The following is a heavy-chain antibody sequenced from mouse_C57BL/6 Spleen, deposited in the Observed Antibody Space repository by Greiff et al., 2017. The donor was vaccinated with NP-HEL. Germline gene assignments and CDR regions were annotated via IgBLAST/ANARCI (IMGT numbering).Heavy chain of an antibody. CDR1: GYTFTSYW. CDR3: ARGRDRDYFDY. D-gene: IGHD3-3*01. Sequence: QVQLQQPGAELVRPGTSVKLSCKASGYTFTSYWMHWVKQRPGQGLEWIGVIDPSDSYTNYNQKFKGKATLTVDTSSSTAYMQLSSLTSEDSAVYYCARGRDRDYFDYWGQGTTLTVSS. CDR2: IDPSDSYT. J-gene: IGHJ2*01. V-gene: IGHV1-59*01.